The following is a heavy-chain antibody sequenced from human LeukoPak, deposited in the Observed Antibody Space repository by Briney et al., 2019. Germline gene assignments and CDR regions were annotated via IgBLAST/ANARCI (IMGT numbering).Heavy chain of an antibody. D-gene: IGHD4-23*01. Sequence: ASVKVSCKVSGYTLTQLSVHWVRQAPGKGLEWMGGFDVEDGEIIYAQKFQGRVTMTEDTSTDTAYMELSSLRSEDTAVYYCARDLEPFYGGKGEDYWGQGTLVTVSS. CDR2: FDVEDGEI. CDR3: ARDLEPFYGGKGEDY. CDR1: GYTLTQLS. J-gene: IGHJ4*02. V-gene: IGHV1-24*01.